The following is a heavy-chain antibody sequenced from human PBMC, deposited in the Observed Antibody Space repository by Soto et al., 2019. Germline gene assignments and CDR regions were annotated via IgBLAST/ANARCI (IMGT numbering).Heavy chain of an antibody. Sequence: GGSLRLSCAASGFTFSSYAMSWVRQAPGKGLEWVSVISGSGGSTYYADSVKGRFTISRDNSKNTLYLQMNTLRAEDTAVYYCAKAIYSGYDSAFDYWGQGTLVTVSS. CDR1: GFTFSSYA. V-gene: IGHV3-23*01. J-gene: IGHJ4*02. CDR2: ISGSGGST. D-gene: IGHD5-12*01. CDR3: AKAIYSGYDSAFDY.